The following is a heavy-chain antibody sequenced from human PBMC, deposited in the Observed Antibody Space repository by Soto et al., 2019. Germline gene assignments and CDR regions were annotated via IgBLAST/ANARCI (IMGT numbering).Heavy chain of an antibody. CDR2: ISYDGSNK. D-gene: IGHD3-3*01. V-gene: IGHV3-30*18. J-gene: IGHJ6*02. CDR3: AKDLYQGQYYDFSSSGMDV. CDR1: GFTFSSYG. Sequence: GGSLRLSCAASGFTFSSYGMHWVRQAPGKGLEWVAVISYDGSNKCYADSVKGRFTISRDNSKNTLYLQMNSLRAEDTAVYYCAKDLYQGQYYDFSSSGMDVWGQGTTVTVSS.